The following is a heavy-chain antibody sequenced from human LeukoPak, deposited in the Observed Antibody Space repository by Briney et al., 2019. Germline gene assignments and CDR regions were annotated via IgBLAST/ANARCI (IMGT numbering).Heavy chain of an antibody. CDR2: ISYDGSNK. J-gene: IGHJ5*02. D-gene: IGHD4-23*01. V-gene: IGHV3-30-3*01. CDR1: GFTFSSYA. Sequence: PGGSLRLSCAASGFTFSSYAMHWVRQAPGKGLEWVAVISYDGSNKYYADSVKGRFTISRDNSKNTLYLQMNSLRAEDTAVYYCARGNTVVTSWFDPWGQGTLVTVSS. CDR3: ARGNTVVTSWFDP.